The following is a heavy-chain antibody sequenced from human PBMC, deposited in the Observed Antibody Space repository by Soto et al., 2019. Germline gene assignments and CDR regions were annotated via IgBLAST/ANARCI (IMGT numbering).Heavy chain of an antibody. CDR2: IKSKTDGGTT. V-gene: IGHV3-15*07. J-gene: IGHJ5*02. CDR1: GFTFSNAW. Sequence: GRSLRLYCAASGFTFSNAWMNWVRQAPGKGLEWVGRIKSKTDGGTTDYAAPVKGRFTISRDNAKNSLYLQMNSLRAEDTAVYYCARARLRFLEIEGNNWFDPRGQGTLVTVSS. D-gene: IGHD3-3*01. CDR3: ARARLRFLEIEGNNWFDP.